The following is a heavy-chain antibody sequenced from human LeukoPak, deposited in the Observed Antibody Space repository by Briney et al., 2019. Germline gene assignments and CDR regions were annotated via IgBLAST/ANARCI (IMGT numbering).Heavy chain of an antibody. CDR3: ARDSGQSRERTHYDILTGYQPFDY. Sequence: ASVKVSCKASGYTFTSYGISWVRQAPGQGLEWMGWISAYNGNTNYAQKLQGRVTMTTDTSTSTAYMELRSLRSDDTAVYYCARDSGQSRERTHYDILTGYQPFDYWGQGTLVTVSS. CDR2: ISAYNGNT. V-gene: IGHV1-18*01. J-gene: IGHJ4*02. D-gene: IGHD3-9*01. CDR1: GYTFTSYG.